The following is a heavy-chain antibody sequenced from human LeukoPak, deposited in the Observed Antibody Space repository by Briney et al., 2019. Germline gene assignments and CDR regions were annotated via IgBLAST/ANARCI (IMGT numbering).Heavy chain of an antibody. J-gene: IGHJ6*02. CDR1: GGTFSSYA. V-gene: IGHV1-69*13. CDR2: IIPIFGTA. Sequence: SVKVSCKASGGTFSSYAISWVRQAPGQGLEWMGGIIPIFGTANYAQKFQGRVTITADESTSTAYMELSSLRSEDTAVYYCAITPTVTTTSDDYYYYGMDVWGQGTTVTVSS. CDR3: AITPTVTTTSDDYYYYGMDV. D-gene: IGHD4-17*01.